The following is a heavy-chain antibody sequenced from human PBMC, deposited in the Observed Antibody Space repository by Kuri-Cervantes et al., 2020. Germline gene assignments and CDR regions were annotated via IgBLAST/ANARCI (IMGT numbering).Heavy chain of an antibody. V-gene: IGHV1-24*01. Sequence: ASVKVSCKVSGYTLTESSMHWVRQAPGKGLEWMGGFDPEDGETIYAQKFQGRVTMTEDTSTDTAYMELSSLRPEDTAVYYCATGAQWLVPHWGQGTLVTVSS. CDR2: FDPEDGET. CDR3: ATGAQWLVPH. CDR1: GYTLTESS. J-gene: IGHJ4*02. D-gene: IGHD6-19*01.